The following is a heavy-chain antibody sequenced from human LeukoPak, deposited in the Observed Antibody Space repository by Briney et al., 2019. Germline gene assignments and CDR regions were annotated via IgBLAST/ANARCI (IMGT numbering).Heavy chain of an antibody. J-gene: IGHJ4*02. Sequence: SETLSLTCAVSGGSISSSNWWSWVRQPPGKGLEWIGEIYHSGSTNYNPSLKSRVTISVDKSKNQFSLKLSSVTAADTAVYYCAKLRYYDSSGYLDYWGQGTLVTVSS. V-gene: IGHV4-4*02. D-gene: IGHD3-22*01. CDR3: AKLRYYDSSGYLDY. CDR2: IYHSGST. CDR1: GGSISSSNW.